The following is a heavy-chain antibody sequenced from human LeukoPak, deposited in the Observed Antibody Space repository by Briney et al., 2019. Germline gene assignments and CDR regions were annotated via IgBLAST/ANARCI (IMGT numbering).Heavy chain of an antibody. D-gene: IGHD5-24*01. CDR1: GFTFSSYS. V-gene: IGHV3-21*01. J-gene: IGHJ4*02. Sequence: GGSLRLSCAASGFTFSSYSMNWVRQAPGKGLEWVSSISSSSSYIYYADSVKGRFTISRDNAKNSLYLQMNSLRAEDTAVYYCASRGRWLQSPIDYWGQGTLVTVSS. CDR2: ISSSSSYI. CDR3: ASRGRWLQSPIDY.